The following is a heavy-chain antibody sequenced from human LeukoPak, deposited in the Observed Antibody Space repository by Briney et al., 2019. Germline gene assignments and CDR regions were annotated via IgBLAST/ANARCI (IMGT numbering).Heavy chain of an antibody. D-gene: IGHD6-19*01. J-gene: IGHJ5*02. CDR1: GYTFTSYG. Sequence: ASVKVPCKASGYTFTSYGISWVRQAPGQGLEWMGWISAYNGNTNYAQKLQGRVTMTTDTSTSTAYMELRSLRSDDTAVYYCARLTRAGNWFDPWGQGTLVTVSS. CDR3: ARLTRAGNWFDP. V-gene: IGHV1-18*01. CDR2: ISAYNGNT.